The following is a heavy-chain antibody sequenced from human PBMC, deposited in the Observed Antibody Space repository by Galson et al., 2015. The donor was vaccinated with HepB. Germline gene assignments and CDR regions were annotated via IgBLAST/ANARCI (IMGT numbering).Heavy chain of an antibody. CDR1: GGTFSSYT. D-gene: IGHD3-10*01. Sequence: SVKVSCKASGGTFSSYTISWVRQAPGQGLEWMGRIIPILGIANYAQKFQGRVTITADKSTSTAYMELSSLRSEDTAVYYCASRGSGSYYNVFDIWGQGTMVTVSS. CDR2: IIPILGIA. V-gene: IGHV1-69*02. CDR3: ASRGSGSYYNVFDI. J-gene: IGHJ3*02.